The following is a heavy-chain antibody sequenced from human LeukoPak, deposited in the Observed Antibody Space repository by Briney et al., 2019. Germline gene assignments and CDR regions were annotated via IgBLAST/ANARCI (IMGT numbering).Heavy chain of an antibody. CDR2: INHSGST. CDR3: ARRRWFDP. V-gene: IGHV4-34*01. CDR1: GGSFSGYY. Sequence: PSETLSLTCDVYGGSFSGYYWSWIRQPPGKGLEWIGEINHSGSTNYNPSLKSRVTISVDTSKNQFSLKLSSVTAADTAVYYCARRRWFDPWGQGTLVTVSS. J-gene: IGHJ5*02.